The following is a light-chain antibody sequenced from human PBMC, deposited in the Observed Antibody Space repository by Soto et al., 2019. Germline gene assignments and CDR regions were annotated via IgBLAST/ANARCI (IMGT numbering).Light chain of an antibody. V-gene: IGKV1-5*03. CDR2: KAS. Sequence: DIQMTQSPSTLSASVGDRVTITCRASQSISSWLAWYQQKPGKAPKLLIYKASSLESGVPSRFSGSGSGTECTLTISSLQPDDCATYDGQQDNSYPCTFGPGTKVDIK. J-gene: IGKJ3*01. CDR1: QSISSW. CDR3: QQDNSYPCT.